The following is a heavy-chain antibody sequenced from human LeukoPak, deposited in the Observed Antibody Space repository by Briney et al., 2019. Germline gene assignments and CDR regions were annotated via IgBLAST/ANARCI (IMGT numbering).Heavy chain of an antibody. CDR1: GYTFTGYY. V-gene: IGHV1-2*02. Sequence: ASVKVSCKASGYTFTGYYIHWVRQAPGQGLEWMGWINPNSGGTNYAQKFQGRVTMTRDTSISTAYMELSRLTSDDTAMYYCARTYSSSPADFFDYWGQGTLVTVSS. J-gene: IGHJ4*02. CDR2: INPNSGGT. D-gene: IGHD6-6*01. CDR3: ARTYSSSPADFFDY.